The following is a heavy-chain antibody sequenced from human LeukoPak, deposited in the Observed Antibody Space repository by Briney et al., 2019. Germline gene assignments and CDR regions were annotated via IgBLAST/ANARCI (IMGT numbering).Heavy chain of an antibody. CDR3: ARATRSDIFRYDY. CDR2: IYYSGNT. CDR1: GGSISSNNYY. Sequence: KPSETLSLTCTVSGGSISSNNYYWGWIRQPPGKGLEWIGGIYYSGNTYYNPSLKNRVTISVDTSKNQVSLNLSSVTAADTAMYYCARATRSDIFRYDYWGQGTLVTVSS. J-gene: IGHJ4*02. D-gene: IGHD3-9*01. V-gene: IGHV4-39*01.